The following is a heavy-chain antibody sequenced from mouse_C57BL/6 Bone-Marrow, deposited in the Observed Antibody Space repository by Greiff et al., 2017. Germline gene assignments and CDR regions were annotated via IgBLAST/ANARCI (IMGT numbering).Heavy chain of an antibody. CDR1: GYTFTSYW. D-gene: IGHD3-1*01. Sequence: VQLQQPGAELVMPGASVKLSCKASGYTFTSYWMHWVKQRPGQGLEWIGEIDPSDSYTNYNQKFKGKSTVTVDKSSSTAYMQLSSLTSEDSAVYYCANRGRGYWGQGTTLTVSS. CDR3: ANRGRGY. CDR2: IDPSDSYT. J-gene: IGHJ2*01. V-gene: IGHV1-69*01.